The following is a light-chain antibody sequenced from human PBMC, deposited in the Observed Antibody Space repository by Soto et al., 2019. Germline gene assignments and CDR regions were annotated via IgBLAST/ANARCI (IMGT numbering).Light chain of an antibody. CDR2: GAS. Sequence: DIVLTQSPGTLSLSPGERATLSCRASQSLSSNFLAWYQQKPGQAPRLLIYGASRRATGIPDRFSGSGSETDFTLTISGLEPEDFAVYYCQQYGTSPPGVTFGPGTKV. J-gene: IGKJ3*01. V-gene: IGKV3-20*01. CDR1: QSLSSNF. CDR3: QQYGTSPPGVT.